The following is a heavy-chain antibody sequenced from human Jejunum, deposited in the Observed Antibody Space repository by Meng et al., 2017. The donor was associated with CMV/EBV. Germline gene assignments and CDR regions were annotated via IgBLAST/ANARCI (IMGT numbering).Heavy chain of an antibody. Sequence: YNFTDYDRHGVRQAPGQGLEWMRWINPNAGGTNDAQKLQGRVTMTRGTSTNTAYMELTRLRSDDTALYYCAKDGGSYLDYYFDYWGQGTLGTVSS. CDR1: YNFTDYD. CDR3: AKDGGSYLDYYFDY. D-gene: IGHD1-26*01. J-gene: IGHJ4*02. V-gene: IGHV1-2*02. CDR2: INPNAGGT.